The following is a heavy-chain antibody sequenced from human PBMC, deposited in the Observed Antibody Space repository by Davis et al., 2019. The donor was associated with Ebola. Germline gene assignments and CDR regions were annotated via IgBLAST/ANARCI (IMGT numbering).Heavy chain of an antibody. J-gene: IGHJ6*03. V-gene: IGHV3-21*04. CDR2: ISGHGGNT. CDR3: ARRVYDSSGYYYMDV. CDR1: GASISSGTYY. D-gene: IGHD3-22*01. Sequence: ETLSLTCSVSGASISSGTYYWGRVRQAPGKGLEWVSSISGHGGNTYYADSVKGRFTISRDNAKNSLYLQMNSLRAEDTALYYCARRVYDSSGYYYMDVWGKGTTVTVSS.